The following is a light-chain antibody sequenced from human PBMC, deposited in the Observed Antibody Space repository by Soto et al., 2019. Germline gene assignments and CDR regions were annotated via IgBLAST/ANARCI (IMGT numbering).Light chain of an antibody. Sequence: EIVLIQSPATLSLSPVERATLSCRASQSVGSYLAWYQHKPGQAPRLLIYDASNRATGIPDRFSGSGSGTDFTLTISGLELEDFAVYYCQQYGNSRGTFGQGTKVDIK. J-gene: IGKJ1*01. V-gene: IGKV3-11*01. CDR2: DAS. CDR3: QQYGNSRGT. CDR1: QSVGSY.